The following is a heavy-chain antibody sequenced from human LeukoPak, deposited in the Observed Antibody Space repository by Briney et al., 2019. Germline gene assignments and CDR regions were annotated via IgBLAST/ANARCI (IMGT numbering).Heavy chain of an antibody. Sequence: GGSLRLPCAVSGFTVSSNYMSWVRQAPGKGLEWVSIIYSGGYTFYADSVKGRFTISRDNSKNTLYLQMNSLRAEDTAVYYCARTAAGTFFDYWGQGTLVTVSS. V-gene: IGHV3-53*01. CDR3: ARTAAGTFFDY. CDR2: IYSGGYT. CDR1: GFTVSSNY. J-gene: IGHJ4*02. D-gene: IGHD6-13*01.